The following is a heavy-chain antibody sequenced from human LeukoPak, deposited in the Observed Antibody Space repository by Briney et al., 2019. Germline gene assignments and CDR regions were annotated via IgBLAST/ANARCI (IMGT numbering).Heavy chain of an antibody. Sequence: SETLSLTCTVSGGSISSYFWIWIRQPPGKGLEWIGYIYYSGSTDYNPSLKSRVTMSVDTSKNQFSLKLSSVTAADTAVYYCARTTEAHSWRTRYYDYYMDVWGKGTTVTVSS. CDR3: ARTTEAHSWRTRYYDYYMDV. J-gene: IGHJ6*03. V-gene: IGHV4-59*01. CDR1: GGSISSYF. CDR2: IYYSGST. D-gene: IGHD6-13*01.